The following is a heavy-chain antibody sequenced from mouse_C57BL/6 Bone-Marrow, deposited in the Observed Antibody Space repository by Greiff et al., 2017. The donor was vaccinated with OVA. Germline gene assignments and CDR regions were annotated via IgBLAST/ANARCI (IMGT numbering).Heavy chain of an antibody. D-gene: IGHD2-3*01. CDR2: FHPGSGSI. CDR3: ARHEAYDGYYSFAY. V-gene: IGHV1-62-2*01. J-gene: IGHJ3*01. Sequence: QVQLQESGAELVKPGASVKLSCKASGYTFTEYTIHWVKQRSGQGLEWIGWFHPGSGSIKYNEKFKDKATLTAGKSSSTVYMELSRLTSEDSAVYFCARHEAYDGYYSFAYWGQGTLVTVSA. CDR1: GYTFTEYT.